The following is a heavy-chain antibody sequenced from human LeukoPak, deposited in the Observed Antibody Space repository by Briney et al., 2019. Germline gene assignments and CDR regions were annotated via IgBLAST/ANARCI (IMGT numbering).Heavy chain of an antibody. J-gene: IGHJ3*02. CDR3: AKSYYDFWTGYPSDAFDI. D-gene: IGHD3-3*01. CDR1: GFTFSTFT. CDR2: ISYDGSNE. Sequence: GRSLRLSCAASGFTFSTFTMHWVRQAPGKGLNLVAVISYDGSNEYYADSVKGRFTISRDNSRNTLDLQMNSLRPGDTAVYYCAKSYYDFWTGYPSDAFDIWGQGTMVTVSS. V-gene: IGHV3-30*04.